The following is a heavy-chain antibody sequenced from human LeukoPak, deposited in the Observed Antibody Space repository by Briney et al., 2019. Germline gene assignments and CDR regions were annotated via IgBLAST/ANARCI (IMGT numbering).Heavy chain of an antibody. CDR3: ARVRDSSSWYVWFDP. Sequence: SETLSLTCTVSGGSISPYYWSWIRQPPGKGLEWIGYIYYSGSTNYNPFLKSRVTILVDTSKNQFSLKLSSVTAADTAVYYCARVRDSSSWYVWFDPWGQGTLVTVSS. CDR2: IYYSGST. V-gene: IGHV4-59*01. J-gene: IGHJ5*02. D-gene: IGHD6-13*01. CDR1: GGSISPYY.